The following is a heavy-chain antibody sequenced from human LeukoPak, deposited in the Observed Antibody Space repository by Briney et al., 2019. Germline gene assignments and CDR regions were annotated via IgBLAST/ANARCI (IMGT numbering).Heavy chain of an antibody. CDR2: ISEDGGDT. D-gene: IGHD1-14*01. CDR1: GFTFDDYA. J-gene: IGHJ4*02. V-gene: IGHV3-43*02. Sequence: PGGSLILSCAASGFTFDDYAMHWVRQTPGKGLECVSLISEDGGDTWYADSVKGRFTISRDNSKNSLYLQMNSLRAEDTAFYYCAKDKTRGPGDYWGQGTLVTVSS. CDR3: AKDKTRGPGDY.